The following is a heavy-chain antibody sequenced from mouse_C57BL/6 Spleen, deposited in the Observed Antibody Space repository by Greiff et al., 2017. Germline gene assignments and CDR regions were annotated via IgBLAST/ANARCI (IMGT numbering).Heavy chain of an antibody. Sequence: VQLQQSGPVLVKPGASVKMSCKASGYTFTDYYMNWVKQSHGKSLEWIGVINPYNGGTSYNQKFKGKATLTVDKSSSTAYMELNSLTSEDSAVYYWARGDDSWFAYWGQGTLVTVSA. CDR2: INPYNGGT. CDR1: GYTFTDYY. V-gene: IGHV1-19*01. CDR3: ARGDDSWFAY. D-gene: IGHD2-2*01. J-gene: IGHJ3*01.